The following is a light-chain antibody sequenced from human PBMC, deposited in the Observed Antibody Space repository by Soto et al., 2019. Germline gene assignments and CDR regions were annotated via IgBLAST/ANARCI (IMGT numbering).Light chain of an antibody. CDR2: TAS. CDR3: QQVNSYPIT. Sequence: IQLTQSPSSLSASEGDRVTITCRASQGISSFLAWYQQKPGKAPKLLIYTASTLQSGVPSRFSGSGSGTVFTLTIISLQPEDFAIYYCQQVNSYPITFGQGTRLEIK. J-gene: IGKJ5*01. V-gene: IGKV1-9*01. CDR1: QGISSF.